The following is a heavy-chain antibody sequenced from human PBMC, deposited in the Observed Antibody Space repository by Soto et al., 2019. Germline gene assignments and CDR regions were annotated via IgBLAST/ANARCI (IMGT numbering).Heavy chain of an antibody. CDR2: ISQSGTV. CDR1: SVSITRSNW. D-gene: IGHD3-16*01. V-gene: IGHV4-4*02. Sequence: ENLSHTCDVSSVSITRSNWWTWVRQPPGKGLEWLGKISQSGTVNYNATLRSRVTISVDKHKNQLSLKLMPVTAADTAVYYCARDYDGFDYWGPVILVT. J-gene: IGHJ4*02. CDR3: ARDYDGFDY.